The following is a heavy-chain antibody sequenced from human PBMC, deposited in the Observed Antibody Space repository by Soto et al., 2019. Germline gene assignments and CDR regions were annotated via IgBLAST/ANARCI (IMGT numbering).Heavy chain of an antibody. D-gene: IGHD6-6*01. V-gene: IGHV1-2*02. J-gene: IGHJ5*02. CDR2: INAHSGGT. CDR3: AKDLTRQLAYWLDP. CDR1: GFSFTGYY. Sequence: ASVKVSCKASGFSFTGYYIHWLRQAPGQGLEWMGWINAHSGGTEYAQKFQGRVTLTRDTSIATAYLTLTSLTSDDTALYYCAKDLTRQLAYWLDPWGQGSQVTVSS.